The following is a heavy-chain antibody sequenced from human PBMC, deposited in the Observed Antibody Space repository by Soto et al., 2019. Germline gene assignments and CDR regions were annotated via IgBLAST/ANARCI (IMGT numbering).Heavy chain of an antibody. D-gene: IGHD2-2*01. V-gene: IGHV1-69*02. CDR1: GGTFSSYT. CDR3: ASDLGYCSSTSCYGGWNY. J-gene: IGHJ4*02. Sequence: QVQLVQSGAEVKKPGSSVKVSCKASGGTFSSYTISWVRQAPGRGLEWMGRIIPILGIANYAQKFQGRVTITADKSTSTAYMELSSLRSEDTAVYYCASDLGYCSSTSCYGGWNYWGQGTLVTVSS. CDR2: IIPILGIA.